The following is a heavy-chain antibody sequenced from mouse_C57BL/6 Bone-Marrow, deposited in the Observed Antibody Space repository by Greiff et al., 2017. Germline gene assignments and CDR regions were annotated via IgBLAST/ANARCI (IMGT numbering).Heavy chain of an antibody. D-gene: IGHD3-1*01. CDR1: GYTFTGYW. V-gene: IGHV1-9*01. CDR3: ARPSSEAYAMDY. J-gene: IGHJ4*01. Sequence: QVQLQQSGAELMKPGASVKLSCKATGYTFTGYWIEWVKQRPGHGLEWIGEILPGSGSTNYNEKFKGKATFTAATSSNTAYMQLSSLTTEDSASYYCARPSSEAYAMDYWGQGTSVTVSS. CDR2: ILPGSGST.